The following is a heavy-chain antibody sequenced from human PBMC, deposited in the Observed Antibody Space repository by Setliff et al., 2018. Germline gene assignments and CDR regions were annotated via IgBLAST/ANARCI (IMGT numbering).Heavy chain of an antibody. CDR1: GITFKNAW. D-gene: IGHD3-22*01. J-gene: IGHJ5*02. Sequence: GGSLRLSCAASGITFKNAWMTWVRQAPGKGLGWVGRIKSKGEGETTNYAVPVKGRFIISRDDSRNTIYLQMNSLKIEDTGFYYCTTGPRDSRAYMNWFDPWGPGTLVTVSS. V-gene: IGHV3-15*01. CDR2: IKSKGEGETT. CDR3: TTGPRDSRAYMNWFDP.